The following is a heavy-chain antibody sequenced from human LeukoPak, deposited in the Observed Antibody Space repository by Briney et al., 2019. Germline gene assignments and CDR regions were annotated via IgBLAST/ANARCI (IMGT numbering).Heavy chain of an antibody. CDR3: ARGVDTAMVKSWFDP. CDR1: GYTFTSYH. CDR2: INPSGGST. V-gene: IGHV1-46*01. Sequence: ASVKVSCKASGYTFTSYHMHWVRQPPGQGLEWMGIINPSGGSTSYAQKFQGRATMTRDTSTSTVYMELSSLRSEDTAVYYCARGVDTAMVKSWFDPWGQGTLVTVSS. J-gene: IGHJ5*02. D-gene: IGHD5-18*01.